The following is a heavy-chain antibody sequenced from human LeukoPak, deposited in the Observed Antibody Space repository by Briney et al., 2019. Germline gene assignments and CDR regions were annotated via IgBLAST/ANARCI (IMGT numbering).Heavy chain of an antibody. J-gene: IGHJ5*02. V-gene: IGHV4-39*07. CDR3: ARDGMVRGVQPTNWFDP. CDR1: GGSISSSPYY. D-gene: IGHD3-10*01. CDR2: MYYSGST. Sequence: MSSETLSLTCTVSGGSISSSPYYWGWIRQPPGKGLEWIGSMYYSGSTYYNPSLKSRVTISVDTSKNQFSLRLSSVTAADTAVYYCARDGMVRGVQPTNWFDPWGQGTLVTVSS.